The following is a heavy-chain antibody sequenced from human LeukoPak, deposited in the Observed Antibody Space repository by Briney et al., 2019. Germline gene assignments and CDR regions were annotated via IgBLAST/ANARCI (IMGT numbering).Heavy chain of an antibody. CDR1: GYTFTSYG. CDR3: AREADTAMVYYFDY. D-gene: IGHD5-18*01. CDR2: IIPILGIA. V-gene: IGHV1-69*10. J-gene: IGHJ4*02. Sequence: ASVKFSCKASGYTFTSYGIRWVRQAPGQGLEWMGGIIPILGIANYAQKFQGRVTITADKSTSTAYMELSSLRSEDTAVYYCAREADTAMVYYFDYWGQGTLVTVSS.